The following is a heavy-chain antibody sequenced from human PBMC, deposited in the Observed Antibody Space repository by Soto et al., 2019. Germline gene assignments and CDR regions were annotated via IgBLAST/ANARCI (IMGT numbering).Heavy chain of an antibody. CDR3: ARDAGVWYSSSKFDY. Sequence: GPLRLSCAGAGVSISGDSMDCVRQAPGKGLEWVSCITTGGGYIFYSDSVKGRFTISRDNAKNTLYLQMNSLRAEDTAVYYCARDAGVWYSSSKFDYWGQGTLVTVSS. CDR2: ITTGGGYI. D-gene: IGHD6-13*01. CDR1: GVSISGDS. J-gene: IGHJ4*02. V-gene: IGHV3-21*01.